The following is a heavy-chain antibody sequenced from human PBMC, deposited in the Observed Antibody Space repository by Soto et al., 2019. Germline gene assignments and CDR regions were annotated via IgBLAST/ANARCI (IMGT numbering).Heavy chain of an antibody. V-gene: IGHV3-30-3*02. CDR3: AKTFYWYYDSPHV. CDR1: GFTFSSYA. D-gene: IGHD3-3*01. Sequence: GSLRLSRAASGFTFSSYAIHWVRQAPGKGLEWVAVISYDGSNKYYADSVKGRFTISRDNSKNTLYLQMNSLRAEDTAVYYCAKTFYWYYDSPHVWGKGTTVTVSS. J-gene: IGHJ6*04. CDR2: ISYDGSNK.